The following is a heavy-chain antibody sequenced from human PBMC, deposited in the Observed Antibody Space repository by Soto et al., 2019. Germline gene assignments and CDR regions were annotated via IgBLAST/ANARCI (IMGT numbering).Heavy chain of an antibody. CDR1: GFTFSDYY. V-gene: IGHV3-11*01. CDR2: ISSSGSTI. D-gene: IGHD3-16*02. J-gene: IGHJ3*02. Sequence: GGSLRLSCAASGFTFSDYYMSRIRQAPGKGLEWVSYISSSGSTIYYADSVKGRFTISRDNAKNSLYLQMNSLRAEDTAVYYCARAGYRYEHAFDIWGQGTMVTVSS. CDR3: ARAGYRYEHAFDI.